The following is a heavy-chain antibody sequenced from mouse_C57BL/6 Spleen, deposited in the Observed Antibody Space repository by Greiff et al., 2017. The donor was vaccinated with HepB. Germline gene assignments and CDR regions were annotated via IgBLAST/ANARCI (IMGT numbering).Heavy chain of an antibody. J-gene: IGHJ3*01. Sequence: VQLQQPGAELVKPGASVKMSCKASGYTFTSYWITWVKQRPGQGLEWIGDIYPGSGSTNYNEKFKSKATLTVDTSSSTAYMQLSSLTSEDSAVYYCARDGNYSAWFAYWGQGTLVTVSA. CDR1: GYTFTSYW. V-gene: IGHV1-55*01. CDR3: ARDGNYSAWFAY. CDR2: IYPGSGST. D-gene: IGHD2-1*01.